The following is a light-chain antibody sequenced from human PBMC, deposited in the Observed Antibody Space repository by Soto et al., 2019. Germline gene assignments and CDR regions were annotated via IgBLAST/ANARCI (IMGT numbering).Light chain of an antibody. CDR2: EVS. V-gene: IGLV2-14*01. Sequence: QSALTQPASVSGSPGQSITISCTGTSSDVGAYKYVSWYQQHPGKAPQLMIYEVSNRPSGVSNRFSGSKSGNTASLNISGLQPEDEADYYCSSYATNTVIFGGGTKLTVL. J-gene: IGLJ2*01. CDR3: SSYATNTVI. CDR1: SSDVGAYKY.